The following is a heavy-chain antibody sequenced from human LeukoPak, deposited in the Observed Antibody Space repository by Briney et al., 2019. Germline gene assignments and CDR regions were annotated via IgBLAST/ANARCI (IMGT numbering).Heavy chain of an antibody. D-gene: IGHD6-19*01. Sequence: ASVKVSCKASGYTFTSYVITWVRQAPGQGLEWMGWISAYNGNTNYAQNLQGRVTMTTDTSTSTAYMELRSLRAEDTAVYYCARAGSSGWQGKGTFDYWGQGTLVTVSS. CDR3: ARAGSSGWQGKGTFDY. CDR2: ISAYNGNT. V-gene: IGHV1-18*01. J-gene: IGHJ4*02. CDR1: GYTFTSYV.